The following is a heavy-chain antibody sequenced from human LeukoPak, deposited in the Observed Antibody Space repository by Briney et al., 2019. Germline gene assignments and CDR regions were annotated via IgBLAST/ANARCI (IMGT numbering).Heavy chain of an antibody. CDR3: ARNRQQLERRDASDI. V-gene: IGHV1-69*13. D-gene: IGHD1-1*01. J-gene: IGHJ3*02. Sequence: GASVKVSCKASGGTFSSYAISWVRQAPGQGLEWMGGIIPIFGTANYAQKFQGRVTITADESTSTAYMELSSLRSEDTAVYYCARNRQQLERRDASDIWGQGTMVTVSS. CDR2: IIPIFGTA. CDR1: GGTFSSYA.